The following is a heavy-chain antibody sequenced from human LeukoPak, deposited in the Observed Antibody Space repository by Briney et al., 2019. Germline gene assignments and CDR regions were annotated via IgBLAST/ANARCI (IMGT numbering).Heavy chain of an antibody. CDR2: ISYDGSNK. CDR1: GFTFSSYA. J-gene: IGHJ4*02. V-gene: IGHV3-30*04. CDR3: ANSQSFCSGGSCDDY. D-gene: IGHD2-15*01. Sequence: GGSLRLSCAASGFTFSSYAMHWVRQAPGKGLEWVAFISYDGSNKYYADSVKGRFTISRDNSKNTLYLQMNSLRAEDTAVHYCANSQSFCSGGSCDDYWGQGTLVTVSS.